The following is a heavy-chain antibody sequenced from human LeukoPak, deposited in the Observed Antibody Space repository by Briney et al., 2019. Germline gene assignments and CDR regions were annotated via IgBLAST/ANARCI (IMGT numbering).Heavy chain of an antibody. V-gene: IGHV4-39*01. Sequence: SETLSLTCAVSGGSITSISYYWGWIRQPPGKGLQWIGSIYSSGSTYYNASLQSRVTISIETSKNQISLRLNSVTAADTAIYYCAKSGGYGLIDYWGQGTLVTVSS. CDR2: IYSSGST. J-gene: IGHJ4*02. CDR1: GGSITSISYY. CDR3: AKSGGYGLIDY. D-gene: IGHD1-26*01.